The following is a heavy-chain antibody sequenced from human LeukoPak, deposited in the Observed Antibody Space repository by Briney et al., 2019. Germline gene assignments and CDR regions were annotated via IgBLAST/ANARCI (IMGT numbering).Heavy chain of an antibody. CDR3: ARVDKDTAMAYNWFDP. J-gene: IGHJ5*02. D-gene: IGHD5-18*01. Sequence: SETLSLTCAVSGGSISSSNWWSWVRQPPGKGLEWIGEIYHSGSTNYNPSLKSRVTISVDKSKNQFSLKLSSVTAADTAVYYCARVDKDTAMAYNWFDPWGQGTLVTVSS. CDR1: GGSISSSNW. CDR2: IYHSGST. V-gene: IGHV4-4*02.